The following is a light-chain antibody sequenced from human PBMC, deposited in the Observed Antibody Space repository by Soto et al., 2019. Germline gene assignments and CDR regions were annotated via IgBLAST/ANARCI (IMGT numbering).Light chain of an antibody. V-gene: IGLV2-23*01. CDR3: CSYAGSRV. CDR1: SSDVGGYNL. CDR2: EGS. Sequence: QSVLTQPRSVSGSPGQSVTISCTGTSSDVGGYNLVSWYQQHPGKAPKLMIYEGSKRPSGVSNRFSGSKSGNTASLTISGLQAEDEADYYCCSYAGSRVFGGGTKLTVL. J-gene: IGLJ3*02.